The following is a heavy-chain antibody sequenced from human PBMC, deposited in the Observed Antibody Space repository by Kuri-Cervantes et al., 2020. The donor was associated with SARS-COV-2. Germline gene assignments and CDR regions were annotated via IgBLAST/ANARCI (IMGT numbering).Heavy chain of an antibody. Sequence: ASVKVSCKASGYTFTSYAMHWVRQAPGQRLEWMGWINAGNGNTKYSQKFQGRVTITRDTSASTAYMELRSLRSDDTAVYYCARDAIGNVVVVAATYYFDYWGQGTLVTVSS. CDR3: ARDAIGNVVVVAATYYFDY. V-gene: IGHV1-3*01. CDR1: GYTFTSYA. D-gene: IGHD2-15*01. CDR2: INAGNGNT. J-gene: IGHJ4*02.